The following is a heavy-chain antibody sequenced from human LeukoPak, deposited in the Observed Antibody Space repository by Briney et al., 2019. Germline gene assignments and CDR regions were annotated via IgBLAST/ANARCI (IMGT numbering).Heavy chain of an antibody. Sequence: PSETLSLTCAVYGGSFSSYYWSWIRQPPGKGLEWIGEINHSGSANYNPSLKSRVTISVDTPKNQFSLKLSSVTAADTAVYYCRATWGIMGTTFDYWGQGSLVTVSS. CDR1: GGSFSSYY. D-gene: IGHD3-16*01. V-gene: IGHV4-34*01. CDR2: INHSGSA. J-gene: IGHJ4*02. CDR3: RATWGIMGTTFDY.